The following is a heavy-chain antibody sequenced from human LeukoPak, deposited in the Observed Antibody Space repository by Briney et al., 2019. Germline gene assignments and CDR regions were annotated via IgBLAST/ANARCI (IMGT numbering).Heavy chain of an antibody. CDR1: GGSISSGGYY. V-gene: IGHV4-31*03. J-gene: IGHJ3*02. D-gene: IGHD3-9*01. Sequence: SETLSLTCTVSGGSISSGGYYWSWIRQHPGRGLEWIGYIYYSGSTDYNPSLKSRFTMSVDTSKNQFSLKLSSVTAADTAVYYCASADYDMAFDIWGQGTMVTVSS. CDR2: IYYSGST. CDR3: ASADYDMAFDI.